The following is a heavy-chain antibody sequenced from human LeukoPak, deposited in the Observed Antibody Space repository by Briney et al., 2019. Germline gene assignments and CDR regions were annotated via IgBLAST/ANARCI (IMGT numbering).Heavy chain of an antibody. CDR1: GFTFSSYV. J-gene: IGHJ4*02. CDR2: INAGGATT. V-gene: IGHV3-23*01. CDR3: AKSAGYYAPFDY. D-gene: IGHD3-9*01. Sequence: GGSLRLSCAASGFTFSSYVMTWVRQAPGKGLEWVSSINAGGATTYYADSVKGRFTVSRDNPKNTLYLQMNSLRAEDTAVYYCAKSAGYYAPFDYWGQGTLVTVSA.